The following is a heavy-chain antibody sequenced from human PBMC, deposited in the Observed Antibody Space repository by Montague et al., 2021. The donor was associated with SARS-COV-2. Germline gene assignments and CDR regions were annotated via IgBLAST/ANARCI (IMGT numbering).Heavy chain of an antibody. D-gene: IGHD3-10*01. CDR3: VRIWFIDHRNAFDI. CDR1: GFSLSTSGMC. J-gene: IGHJ3*02. CDR2: IGWDDDK. V-gene: IGHV2-70*11. Sequence: PALVKPTQTLTLTCTFSGFSLSTSGMCVSWIRQPPGKALEWLARIGWDDDKYYSTSLKTRLTISKDTSKNQVVLTMTNMDPVETATYYCVRIWFIDHRNAFDIWGQGTMVTVSS.